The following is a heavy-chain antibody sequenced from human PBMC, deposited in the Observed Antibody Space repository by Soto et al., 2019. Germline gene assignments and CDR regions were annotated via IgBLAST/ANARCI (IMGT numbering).Heavy chain of an antibody. CDR1: GASISSYY. Sequence: SETLSLTCSVSGASISSYYWSWFRQAPGKGLEYIGYIHNGERTNYNPSLESRVTISADTSKNQFSLRLSSVTAADTAMYYCSYGDSPGPIDHWGQGTLVNAPQ. CDR2: IHNGERT. CDR3: SYGDSPGPIDH. V-gene: IGHV4-59*01. D-gene: IGHD4-17*01. J-gene: IGHJ4*02.